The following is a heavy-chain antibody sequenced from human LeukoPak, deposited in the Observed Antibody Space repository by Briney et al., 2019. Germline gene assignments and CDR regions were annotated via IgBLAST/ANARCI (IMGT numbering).Heavy chain of an antibody. D-gene: IGHD6-13*01. V-gene: IGHV3-30*02. CDR3: ARDRGAAADFYYMDV. J-gene: IGHJ6*03. CDR1: GFTFSSYG. Sequence: PGGSLRLSCAASGFTFSSYGMHWVRQAPGKGLEWVAFIRYDGSNKYYADSVKGRFTISRDNSKNTLYMQMNSLRAEDTAVYHCARDRGAAADFYYMDVWGKGTTVTVSS. CDR2: IRYDGSNK.